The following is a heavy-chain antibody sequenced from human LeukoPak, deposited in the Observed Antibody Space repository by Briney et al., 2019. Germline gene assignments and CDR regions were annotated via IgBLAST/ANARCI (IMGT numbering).Heavy chain of an antibody. CDR3: AKAFPGLRVWGSYPDAFDI. D-gene: IGHD3-16*02. J-gene: IGHJ3*02. Sequence: PGGSLRLSCAASGFTFSSYAMSWVRQAPGKGLEWVSAISGSGGSTYYADSVKGRFTISRDNSKNTLYLQMNSLGAEDTAVYYCAKAFPGLRVWGSYPDAFDIWGQGTMVTVSS. CDR2: ISGSGGST. V-gene: IGHV3-23*01. CDR1: GFTFSSYA.